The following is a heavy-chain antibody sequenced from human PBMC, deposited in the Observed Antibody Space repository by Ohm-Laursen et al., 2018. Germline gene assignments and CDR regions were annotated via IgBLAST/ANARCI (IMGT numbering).Heavy chain of an antibody. CDR3: ARDRYDILTGYTFGIDY. V-gene: IGHV4-59*01. CDR2: IYYSGST. J-gene: IGHJ4*02. CDR1: GGSISSYY. D-gene: IGHD3-9*01. Sequence: TLSLTCTVSGGSISSYYWSWIRQPPGKGLEWIGYIYYSGSTNYNPSLKSRVTISVDTSKNQFSLKLSSVTAADTAVYYCARDRYDILTGYTFGIDYWGQGTLVTVSS.